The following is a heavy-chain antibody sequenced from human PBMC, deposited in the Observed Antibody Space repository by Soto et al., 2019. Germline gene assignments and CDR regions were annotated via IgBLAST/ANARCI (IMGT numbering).Heavy chain of an antibody. D-gene: IGHD6-19*01. CDR3: ARGYHSGWHFGH. CDR2: IQNSGSPI. J-gene: IGHJ4*02. Sequence: AGGSLRLSCEVSGLTFSSEEMTWVRQAPGKGLEWVAYIQNSGSPIYYADSLKGRFTISRDNAKNSLYLQMSSLAAEDTAVYYCARGYHSGWHFGHWGQGALVTVSS. CDR1: GLTFSSEE. V-gene: IGHV3-48*03.